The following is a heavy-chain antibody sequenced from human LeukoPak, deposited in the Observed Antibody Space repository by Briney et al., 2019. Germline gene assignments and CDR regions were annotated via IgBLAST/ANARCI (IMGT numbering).Heavy chain of an antibody. CDR1: GGSFSGYY. V-gene: IGHV4-34*01. CDR2: INHSGST. CDR3: ARGRRPSSSIAARTYFDY. D-gene: IGHD6-6*01. J-gene: IGHJ4*02. Sequence: SETLSLTCAVYGGSFSGYYWSWIRQPPGKGLEWIGEINHSGSTNYNPSLKSRVTISVDTSKNQFSLKLSSVTAADTAVYYCARGRRPSSSIAARTYFDYWGQGTLVTVSS.